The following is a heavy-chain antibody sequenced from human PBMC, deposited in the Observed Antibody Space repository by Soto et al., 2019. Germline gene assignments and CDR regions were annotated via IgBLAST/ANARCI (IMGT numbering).Heavy chain of an antibody. V-gene: IGHV4-30-4*01. CDR2: IYYSGRT. J-gene: IGHJ4*02. CDR3: ASNSYGYSFYDY. Sequence: QVQLQESRPGLVKPSQTLSLTCTVSGGAISSGDYYWSWIRQPPGKGLEWIGYIYYSGRTYYNPSRKTRVTISVNASKSRVSLLLSSVTAADSAVYYRASNSYGYSFYDYGCQGTRVSVSS. D-gene: IGHD5-18*01. CDR1: GGAISSGDYY.